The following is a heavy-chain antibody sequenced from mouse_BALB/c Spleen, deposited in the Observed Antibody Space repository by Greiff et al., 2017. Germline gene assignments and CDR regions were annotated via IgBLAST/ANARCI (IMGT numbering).Heavy chain of an antibody. CDR3: AREKGLDYYYAMDY. CDR1: GFTFSSYA. J-gene: IGHJ4*01. D-gene: IGHD2-13*01. Sequence: EVQLVESGGGLVKPGGSLKLSCAASGFTFSSYAMSWVRQSPEKRLEWVAEISSGGSYTYYPDTVTGRFTISRDNAKNTLYLEMSSLRSEDTAMYYCAREKGLDYYYAMDYWGQGTSVTVSS. V-gene: IGHV5-9-4*01. CDR2: ISSGGSYT.